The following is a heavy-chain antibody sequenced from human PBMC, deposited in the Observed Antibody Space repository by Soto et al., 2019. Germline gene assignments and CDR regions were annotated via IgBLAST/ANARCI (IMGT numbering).Heavy chain of an antibody. Sequence: ESGPTLVNPTQTLTLTCTFSGFSLSTSGMCVSWIRQPPGKALEWLALIDWDDDKYYSTSLKTRLTISKDTSKNQVALTMTNMDPVDTATYYCARFNDSRDYFDYWGQGTLVTVSS. J-gene: IGHJ4*02. D-gene: IGHD3-22*01. V-gene: IGHV2-70*01. CDR3: ARFNDSRDYFDY. CDR1: GFSLSTSGMC. CDR2: IDWDDDK.